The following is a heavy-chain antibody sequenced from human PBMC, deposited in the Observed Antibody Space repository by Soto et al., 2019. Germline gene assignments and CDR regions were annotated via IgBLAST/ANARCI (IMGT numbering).Heavy chain of an antibody. J-gene: IGHJ4*02. CDR1: GESFSGHI. V-gene: IGHV4-34*01. D-gene: IGHD6-19*01. CDR3: ARGLVTGSHYSGGWYYFDS. Sequence: SETLSLTCAVYGESFSGHIWTWIRQTPGKGLQWIGQINHSGSASYNPSLKSRVTISVHTSNSQFSLELSSVTAADTAVYYCARGLVTGSHYSGGWYYFDSWGQGTQVTVSS. CDR2: INHSGSA.